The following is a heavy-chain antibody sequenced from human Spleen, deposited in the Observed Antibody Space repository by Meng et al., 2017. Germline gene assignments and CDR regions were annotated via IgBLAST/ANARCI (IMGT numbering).Heavy chain of an antibody. CDR1: GFTFTSSA. CDR3: ARDVDYDSSGHFSKEAFDI. D-gene: IGHD3-22*01. V-gene: IGHV3-23*01. CDR2: ISIHGERT. Sequence: GESLKISCAVSGFTFTSSAMSWVRQAPGKGLFWVASISIHGERTYYTDSVKGRFTVSRDNSKNTLHLQMNSLRAEDTALYYCARDVDYDSSGHFSKEAFDIWGQGTVVTVSS. J-gene: IGHJ3*02.